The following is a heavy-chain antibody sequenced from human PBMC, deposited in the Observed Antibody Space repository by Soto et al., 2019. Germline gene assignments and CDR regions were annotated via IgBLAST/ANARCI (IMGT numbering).Heavy chain of an antibody. Sequence: EVQLVESGGGLVQPGGSLRLSSAASGFTLSSYSMHWVRQAPGKGLEWVSYISGSGGTIYYADSVKGRFTISRDNAKNSLSVQINSLRDEDTAVYFCARETGLRSSGWSYYFDFWGQGTRVTVSS. CDR2: ISGSGGTI. D-gene: IGHD6-19*01. CDR1: GFTLSSYS. V-gene: IGHV3-48*02. J-gene: IGHJ4*02. CDR3: ARETGLRSSGWSYYFDF.